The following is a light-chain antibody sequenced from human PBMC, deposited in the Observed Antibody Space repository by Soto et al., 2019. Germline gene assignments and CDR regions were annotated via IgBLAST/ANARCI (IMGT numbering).Light chain of an antibody. J-gene: IGKJ4*01. V-gene: IGKV1-17*01. CDR2: GAS. Sequence: DFQMTQSPSSLSSSVGDRVTITCRASQGIGDDLGWYQQRPGEAPKRLIYGASIWPSGVPSRFSGSGSGTEFTLTISGLQPEDFATYFCLEHNTYPFTFGGGTKVEIK. CDR3: LEHNTYPFT. CDR1: QGIGDD.